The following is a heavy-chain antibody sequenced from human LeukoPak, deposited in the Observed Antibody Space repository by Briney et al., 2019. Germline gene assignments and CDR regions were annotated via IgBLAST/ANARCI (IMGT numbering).Heavy chain of an antibody. CDR1: GGSFSGYY. J-gene: IGHJ4*02. CDR3: ARAEAKHSFDY. CDR2: INHSGST. Sequence: SGTLSLTCAVYGGSFSGYYWSWIRQPPGKGLEWIGEINHSGSTNYNPSLKSRVTISVDRSKNQFSLKLSSVTAADTAVYYCARAEAKHSFDYWGQGTLVTVSS. V-gene: IGHV4-34*01. D-gene: IGHD4-11*01.